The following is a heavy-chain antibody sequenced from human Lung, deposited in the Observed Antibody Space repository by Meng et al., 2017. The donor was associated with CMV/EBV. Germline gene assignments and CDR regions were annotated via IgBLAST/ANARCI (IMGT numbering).Heavy chain of an antibody. D-gene: IGHD4-23*01. CDR1: GFTFSSYS. CDR2: ISGSSTVT. V-gene: IGHV3-23*01. CDR3: VKGWQQLGDP. Sequence: GGSLRLSCAASGFTFSSYSMSWIRQAPGKGRQWVSSISGSSTVTYYADSVKGRFTIPRDNSNNTLHLQMNSQRAEDTAVYYGVKGWQQLGDPWGHGTWVTCAS. J-gene: IGHJ5*02.